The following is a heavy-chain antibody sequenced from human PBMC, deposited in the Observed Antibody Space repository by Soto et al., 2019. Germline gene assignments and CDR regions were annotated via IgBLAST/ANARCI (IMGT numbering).Heavy chain of an antibody. Sequence: PSETLSLTCALYGGSFSGYYWSWIRHPPGKGLEWIGEINHSGSTNYNPSLKSRVTISVDRSKNHFSLKLSSVTAADTAVYYCAVAGKKPKPQGLAYWGQGTLVNAPQ. D-gene: IGHD6-19*01. CDR1: GGSFSGYY. CDR2: INHSGST. J-gene: IGHJ4*02. CDR3: AVAGKKPKPQGLAY. V-gene: IGHV4-34*01.